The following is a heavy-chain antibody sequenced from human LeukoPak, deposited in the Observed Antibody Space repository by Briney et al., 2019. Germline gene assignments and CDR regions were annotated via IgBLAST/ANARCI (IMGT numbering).Heavy chain of an antibody. CDR3: ARTQAPYDFWSGYPPQFDY. CDR2: INPSGGST. V-gene: IGHV1-46*01. J-gene: IGHJ4*02. CDR1: GYTFTSYY. Sequence: ASVKVSCKASGYTFTSYYMHWVRQAPGQGLEWMGIINPSGGSTSYAQKFQGRVTMTRDTSISTAYMELSRLRSDDTAVYYCARTQAPYDFWSGYPPQFDYWGQGTLVTVSS. D-gene: IGHD3-3*01.